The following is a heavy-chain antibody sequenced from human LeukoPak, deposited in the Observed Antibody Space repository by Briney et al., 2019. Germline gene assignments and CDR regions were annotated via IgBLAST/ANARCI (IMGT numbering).Heavy chain of an antibody. V-gene: IGHV1-18*01. CDR1: GYTFTSYG. CDR2: ISAYNGNT. J-gene: IGHJ5*02. Sequence: ASVKVSRKASGYTFTSYGISWVRQAPGQGLEWMGWISAYNGNTNYAQKLQGRVTMTTDTSTSTAYMELRSLRSDDTAVYYCARGDYDFWSGYFDDWFDPWGQGTLVTVSS. D-gene: IGHD3-3*01. CDR3: ARGDYDFWSGYFDDWFDP.